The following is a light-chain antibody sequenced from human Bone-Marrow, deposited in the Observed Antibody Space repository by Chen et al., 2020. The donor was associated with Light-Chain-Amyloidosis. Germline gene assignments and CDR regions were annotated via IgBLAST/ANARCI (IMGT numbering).Light chain of an antibody. CDR2: DVS. V-gene: IGLV2-11*01. Sequence: QAALTQPRSVSGSPGQSVSISCTGTSSDVGGYDFVSWYQKHPVKAPKLMIYDVSKRPSGVPDRFSGSKSGNTASLTSSGLQADDEADYYGCSYAGSYSLYVFGSGTKVTVL. CDR1: SSDVGGYDF. CDR3: CSYAGSYSLYV. J-gene: IGLJ1*01.